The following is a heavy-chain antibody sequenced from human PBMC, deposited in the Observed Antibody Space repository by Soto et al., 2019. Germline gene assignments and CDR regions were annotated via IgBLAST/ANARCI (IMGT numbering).Heavy chain of an antibody. V-gene: IGHV3-30-3*01. D-gene: IGHD6-13*01. J-gene: IGHJ5*02. CDR1: CFTFSSYA. Sequence: PAGSLRLSCAASCFTFSSYAMHWDRQAPGKGLEWVTVISYDGSNKYYADSVKGRFTISRDNSNNTQYLQMNSLRTEDTDVYYCARGSRSSSWYNWFDPWGQGTLVTVSS. CDR2: ISYDGSNK. CDR3: ARGSRSSSWYNWFDP.